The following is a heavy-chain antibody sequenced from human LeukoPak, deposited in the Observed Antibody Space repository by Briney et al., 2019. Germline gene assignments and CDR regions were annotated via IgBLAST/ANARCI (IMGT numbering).Heavy chain of an antibody. Sequence: GGSLRLSCAASGFTFSSYGMHWVRQAPGKGLEWVAVIWYDGSNKYYADSVKGRFTISRDNSKNTLYLQMNSLRAEDTAVYYCAKFFRPREDNDAFDIWGQGTMVTVSS. CDR1: GFTFSSYG. V-gene: IGHV3-33*06. D-gene: IGHD2-15*01. J-gene: IGHJ3*02. CDR3: AKFFRPREDNDAFDI. CDR2: IWYDGSNK.